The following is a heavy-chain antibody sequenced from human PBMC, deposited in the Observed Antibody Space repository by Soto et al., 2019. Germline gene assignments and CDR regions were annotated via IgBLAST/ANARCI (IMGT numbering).Heavy chain of an antibody. CDR3: AREYPYYYDSSGYYYTPHFDY. D-gene: IGHD3-22*01. V-gene: IGHV3-33*01. J-gene: IGHJ4*02. CDR1: GFTFGSYD. Sequence: GGSLRLSCAESGFTFGSYDMHWVRQAPGKELERVAVIWYDGSNKYYADTVKGRFTISRDNSKNTLYLQMNSLRAEDTAVYYCAREYPYYYDSSGYYYTPHFDYWGQGTLVTVSS. CDR2: IWYDGSNK.